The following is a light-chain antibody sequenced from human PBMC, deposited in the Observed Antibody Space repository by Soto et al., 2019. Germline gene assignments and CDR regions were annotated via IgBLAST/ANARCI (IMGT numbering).Light chain of an antibody. CDR3: QQYNNWPRT. Sequence: EIVMTQSPATLSVSPGERATLSCRASQSVRSDLAWYHQKPGQPPRLLIYSASTRATGIPARFSGSGSGTEFTLTISSLQSEDFAIYYCQQYNNWPRTFGQGTKVDIK. CDR1: QSVRSD. CDR2: SAS. J-gene: IGKJ1*01. V-gene: IGKV3-15*01.